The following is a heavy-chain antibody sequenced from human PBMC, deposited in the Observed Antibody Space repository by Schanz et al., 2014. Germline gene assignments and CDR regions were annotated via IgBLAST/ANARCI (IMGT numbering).Heavy chain of an antibody. J-gene: IGHJ4*02. Sequence: QVQLVQSGSELTRPGASVKVSCKASGYTFTAYFIHWVRQAPGQGLEWMGRINPNTGGTNFAQKFQGRVTMTRDTSIATAYMDLSGLTSDDTAVYYCARELRLEYYLDYWGQGTQVTVSS. CDR3: ARELRLEYYLDY. CDR1: GYTFTAYF. CDR2: INPNTGGT. D-gene: IGHD4-17*01. V-gene: IGHV1-2*06.